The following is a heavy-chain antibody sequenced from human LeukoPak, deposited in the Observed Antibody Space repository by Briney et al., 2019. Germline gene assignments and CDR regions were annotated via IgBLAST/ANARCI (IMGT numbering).Heavy chain of an antibody. CDR1: GGSISSYY. CDR2: IYYSGST. CDR3: ARDIIHYYDSSGSAAEYYFDY. D-gene: IGHD3-22*01. V-gene: IGHV4-59*01. J-gene: IGHJ4*02. Sequence: TSETLSLTCTVSGGSISSYYWSWIRQPPGKGLEWIGYIYYSGSTNYNPSLKSRVTISVDTSKNQFSLKLSSVTAADTAVYYCARDIIHYYDSSGSAAEYYFDYWGQGTLVTVSS.